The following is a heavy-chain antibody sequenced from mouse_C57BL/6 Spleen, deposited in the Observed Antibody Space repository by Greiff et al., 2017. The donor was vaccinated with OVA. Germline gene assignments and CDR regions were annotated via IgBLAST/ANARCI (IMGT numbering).Heavy chain of an antibody. D-gene: IGHD2-5*01. CDR1: GYTFTEYT. CDR2: FYPGSGSI. CDR3: ARDEEGTYYSNSYYFDY. J-gene: IGHJ2*01. V-gene: IGHV1-62-2*01. Sequence: QVQLQQSGAELVKPGASVKLSCKASGYTFTEYTIHWVKQRSGQGLEWIGWFYPGSGSIKYNEKFKDKATLTAAKSSSTVYMELSRVTSEDSAVYFCARDEEGTYYSNSYYFDYWGQGTTLTVSS.